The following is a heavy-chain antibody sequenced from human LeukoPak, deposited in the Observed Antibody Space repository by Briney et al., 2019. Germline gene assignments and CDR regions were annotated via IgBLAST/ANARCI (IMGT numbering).Heavy chain of an antibody. CDR3: ARQHYSSSAMDV. CDR2: INTNTGNP. Sequence: ASVKVSCKASGYTFTSYSMNWVRQAPGQGLEWLGWINTNTGNPTYAQGFTGRFVFSLGTSVNTAYLQISSLKAEDTAVYYCARQHYSSSAMDVWGKGTTVTVSS. J-gene: IGHJ6*04. D-gene: IGHD6-6*01. CDR1: GYTFTSYS. V-gene: IGHV7-4-1*02.